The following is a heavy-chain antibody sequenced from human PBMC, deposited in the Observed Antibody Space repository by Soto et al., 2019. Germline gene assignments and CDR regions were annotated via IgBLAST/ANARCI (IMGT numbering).Heavy chain of an antibody. D-gene: IGHD6-13*01. CDR1: GFTFSSYA. CDR2: ISGSGGST. J-gene: IGHJ4*02. Sequence: EVQLLESGGGLVQPGGSLRLSCAASGFTFSSYAMSWVRQAPGKGLEWVSAISGSGGSTYYADSVKGRFTISRDNSKNTLYLQMNSLRAEDTAVYYCAKGPDSSSWLDGYRYFDYWGQGTLVTVSS. CDR3: AKGPDSSSWLDGYRYFDY. V-gene: IGHV3-23*01.